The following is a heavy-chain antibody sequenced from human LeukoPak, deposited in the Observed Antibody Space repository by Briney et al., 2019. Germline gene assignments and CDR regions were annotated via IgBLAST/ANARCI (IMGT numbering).Heavy chain of an antibody. CDR1: GFTVSSNY. D-gene: IGHD6-19*01. Sequence: GGSLRLSCAASGFTVSSNYMSWVRQAPGKGLEWVSVIYSGGSTYYADSVKGRFTISRDNSKNTLYLQMNSLRAEDTAVYYCARSRAVANFDFWGQGTLVTVSS. J-gene: IGHJ4*02. CDR3: ARSRAVANFDF. V-gene: IGHV3-53*01. CDR2: IYSGGST.